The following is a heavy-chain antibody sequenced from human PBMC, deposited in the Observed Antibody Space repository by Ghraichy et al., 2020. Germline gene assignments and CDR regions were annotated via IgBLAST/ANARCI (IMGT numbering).Heavy chain of an antibody. Sequence: GGSLRLSCAASGFTFSNYVMSWVRQAPGRGLEWVSAINAAGTSFYADFVRGRFRISRDNSKNTLSLQLDRLRGDDTAVYYCAKEGGLEVRGGYGMDVWGQGTSVTVSS. CDR3: AKEGGLEVRGGYGMDV. V-gene: IGHV3-23*01. J-gene: IGHJ6*02. CDR1: GFTFSNYV. D-gene: IGHD3-16*01. CDR2: INAAGTS.